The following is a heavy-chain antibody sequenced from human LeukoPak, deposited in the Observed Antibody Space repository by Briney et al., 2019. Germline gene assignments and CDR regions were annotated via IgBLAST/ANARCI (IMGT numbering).Heavy chain of an antibody. V-gene: IGHV1-2*02. CDR2: INPNSGGT. CDR3: ARDSTSSWYGGVDY. J-gene: IGHJ4*02. D-gene: IGHD2/OR15-2a*01. Sequence: ASVKVSCKASGYTFTTYSMHWVRQVPGQGLEWMGWINPNSGGTDYAQKFQGRVTMTRDTSISTAYMDLSRLRSDDTAIYYCARDSTSSWYGGVDYWGQGTLVIVSS. CDR1: GYTFTTYS.